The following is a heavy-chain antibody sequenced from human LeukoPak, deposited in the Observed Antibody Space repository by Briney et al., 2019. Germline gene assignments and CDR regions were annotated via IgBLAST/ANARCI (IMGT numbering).Heavy chain of an antibody. CDR3: ARDGFLVWDYYGMDV. CDR1: GGSVSSGSYY. D-gene: IGHD3-3*01. V-gene: IGHV4-61*01. CDR2: IYYSGST. J-gene: IGHJ6*02. Sequence: PSETLSLTCTVSGGSVSSGSYYWSWIRQPPGKGLEWIGYIYYSGSTNYNPSLKSRVTISVDTSKNQFSLKLSSVTAADTAVYYCARDGFLVWDYYGMDVWGQGTTVTVSS.